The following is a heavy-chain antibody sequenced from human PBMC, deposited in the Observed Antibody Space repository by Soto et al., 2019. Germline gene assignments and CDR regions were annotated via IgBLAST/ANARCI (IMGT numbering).Heavy chain of an antibody. Sequence: GGSLRLSCGASGFTFDDYGMHWVRQAPGKGLEWVSSISWNSGRIGYADSVKGRFTISSDNVKNSLYLQMNSLRAEDTALYYCARSGEFSASDYFGFWGQGTLVTVSS. CDR2: ISWNSGRI. J-gene: IGHJ4*02. CDR3: ARSGEFSASDYFGF. V-gene: IGHV3-9*01. CDR1: GFTFDDYG. D-gene: IGHD3-10*01.